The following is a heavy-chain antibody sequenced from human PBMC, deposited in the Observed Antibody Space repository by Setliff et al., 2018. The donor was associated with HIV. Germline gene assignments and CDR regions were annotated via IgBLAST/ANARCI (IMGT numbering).Heavy chain of an antibody. CDR1: GGTFSNYA. V-gene: IGHV1-69*13. Sequence: SVKVSCKASGGTFSNYAISWVRQAPGQGLEWMGGIIPIFGTAHYAQRFQGRVTITADESTNAAYMELSSLRFEYTAIYYCASDSPTARFEELEDHYYYFMDVWGKGTTVTVSS. J-gene: IGHJ6*03. D-gene: IGHD3-10*01. CDR3: ASDSPTARFEELEDHYYYFMDV. CDR2: IIPIFGTA.